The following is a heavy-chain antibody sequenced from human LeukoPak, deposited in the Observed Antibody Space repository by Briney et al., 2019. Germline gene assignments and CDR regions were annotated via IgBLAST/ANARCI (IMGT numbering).Heavy chain of an antibody. V-gene: IGHV3-33*01. D-gene: IGHD2-15*01. CDR3: ARNTISTTHFDY. CDR1: GFIFSNYG. Sequence: GGSLRLSCAASGFIFSNYGMHWVRQAPGKGLEWVAVIWYDGSNKYYADSVKGRLTISRDNSKNTLYLQMNSLRAEDTAVYYCARNTISTTHFDYWGQGTLVTVSS. CDR2: IWYDGSNK. J-gene: IGHJ4*02.